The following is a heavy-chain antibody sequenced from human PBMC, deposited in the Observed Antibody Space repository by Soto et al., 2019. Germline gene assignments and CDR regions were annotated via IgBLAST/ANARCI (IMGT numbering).Heavy chain of an antibody. V-gene: IGHV1-46*01. J-gene: IGHJ4*02. CDR2: INPSGGST. D-gene: IGHD1-26*01. Sequence: QVQLVQSGAEVKKPGASVKVSCKASGYTFTSYYMHWVRQAPGQGLEWMGIINPSGGSTSYAQKFQGRVTMTRDMSTSTVYMELSSLRSEDTAVYYCASGSYPAPFDYWGQGTLVTVSS. CDR3: ASGSYPAPFDY. CDR1: GYTFTSYY.